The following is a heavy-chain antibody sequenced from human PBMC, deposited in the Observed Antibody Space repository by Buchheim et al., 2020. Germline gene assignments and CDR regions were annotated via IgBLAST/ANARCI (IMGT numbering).Heavy chain of an antibody. CDR3: AKDAGDFWSGSRPYYGMDV. J-gene: IGHJ6*02. CDR2: ISGSGGST. D-gene: IGHD3-3*01. Sequence: EVQLVESGGGLIQPGGSLRLSCAASGFTFTTFWMHWVRQAPGKGLEWVSAISGSGGSTYYADSVKGRFTISRDNSKNTLYLQMNSLRAEDTAVYYCAKDAGDFWSGSRPYYGMDVWGQGTT. V-gene: IGHV3-23*04. CDR1: GFTFTTFW.